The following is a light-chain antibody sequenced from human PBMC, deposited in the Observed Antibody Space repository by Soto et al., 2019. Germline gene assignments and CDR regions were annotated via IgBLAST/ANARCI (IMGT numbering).Light chain of an antibody. CDR1: SSDVGGYNF. CDR2: DVS. CDR3: SSYAGSSYV. J-gene: IGLJ1*01. V-gene: IGLV2-11*01. Sequence: QSVLTQPRSVSGSPGQSVTIFCTGTSSDVGGYNFVSWYQQHPDKAPKVMIYDVSKRPSGVPDRFSGSKSGDTASLTISGLQAEDEADYHCSSYAGSSYVFRTGTEVPV.